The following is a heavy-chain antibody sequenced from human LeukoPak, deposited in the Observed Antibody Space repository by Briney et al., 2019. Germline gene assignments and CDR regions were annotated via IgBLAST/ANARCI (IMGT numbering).Heavy chain of an antibody. CDR3: ASGPGSIVGANGFDY. CDR1: GYTFTSYG. J-gene: IGHJ4*02. CDR2: ISAYNGNT. V-gene: IGHV1-18*01. D-gene: IGHD1-26*01. Sequence: ASVKVSCKASGYTFTSYGISWVRQAPGQGLEWMGWISAYNGNTNYAQKLQGRVTTTTDTSTSTAYMELRSLRSDDTAVYYCASGPGSIVGANGFDYWGQGTLVTVSS.